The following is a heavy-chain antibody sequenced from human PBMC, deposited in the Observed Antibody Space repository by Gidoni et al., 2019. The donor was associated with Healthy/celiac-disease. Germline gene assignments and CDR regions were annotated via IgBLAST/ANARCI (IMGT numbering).Heavy chain of an antibody. D-gene: IGHD3-22*01. J-gene: IGHJ4*02. Sequence: QVQLQQWGAGLLQPSETLSLTCAVYGGSFSGYYWSWIRQPPGKGLEWIGEINHSGSTNYNPSLKSRVTISVDTSKNQFSLKLSSVTAADTAVYYCARNGYYYDSSGYYWAPTDYWGQGTLVTVSS. CDR3: ARNGYYYDSSGYYWAPTDY. V-gene: IGHV4-34*01. CDR2: INHSGST. CDR1: GGSFSGYY.